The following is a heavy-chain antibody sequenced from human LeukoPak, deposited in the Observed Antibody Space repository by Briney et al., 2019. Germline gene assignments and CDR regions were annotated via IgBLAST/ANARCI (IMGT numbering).Heavy chain of an antibody. Sequence: GGSLRLSCAASGFTFSSYWMSWVRQAPGKGLEWVANIKQDGSEKYYVDSVKGRFTISRDNAKNSLYLQMNSLRAEDTAVYYCARTYYDSSGYKTLFDYWGQGTLVTVSS. CDR2: IKQDGSEK. D-gene: IGHD3-22*01. V-gene: IGHV3-7*01. J-gene: IGHJ4*02. CDR1: GFTFSSYW. CDR3: ARTYYDSSGYKTLFDY.